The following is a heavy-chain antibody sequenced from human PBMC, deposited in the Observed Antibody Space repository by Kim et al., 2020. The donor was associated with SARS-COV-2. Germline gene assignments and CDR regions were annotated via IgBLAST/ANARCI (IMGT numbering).Heavy chain of an antibody. D-gene: IGHD5-12*01. J-gene: IGHJ5*02. V-gene: IGHV1-58*01. CDR2: IVVGSGNT. CDR3: AADPFRGYDMGFDP. CDR1: GFTFTSSA. Sequence: SVKVSCKASGFTFTSSAVQWVRQARGQRLEWIGWIVVGSGNTNYAQKFQERVTITRDMSTSTAYMELSSLRSEDTAVYYCAADPFRGYDMGFDPWGQGTLVTVSS.